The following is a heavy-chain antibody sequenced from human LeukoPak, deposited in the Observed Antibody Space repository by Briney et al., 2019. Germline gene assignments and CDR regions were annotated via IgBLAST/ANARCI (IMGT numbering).Heavy chain of an antibody. CDR2: INPSGGST. V-gene: IGHV1-46*01. J-gene: IGHJ4*02. Sequence: ASVKVSCKASGYTFTSYYMHWVRQAPGQGLEWMGIINPSGGSTSYAQKFQGRVTITADESTSTAYMELSSLRSEDTAVYYCARLPSSSSFDYWGQGTLVTVSS. CDR1: GYTFTSYY. CDR3: ARLPSSSSFDY. D-gene: IGHD6-6*01.